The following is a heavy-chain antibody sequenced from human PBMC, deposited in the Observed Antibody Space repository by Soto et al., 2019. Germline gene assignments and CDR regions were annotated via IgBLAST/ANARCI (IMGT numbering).Heavy chain of an antibody. V-gene: IGHV4-30-4*01. CDR2: IFYSGTT. J-gene: IGHJ6*02. CDR3: ARALWVEPELYYHRMDV. D-gene: IGHD1-1*01. Sequence: PSETLSLTCTVSGDSISSADYYWSWIRQTPGKGLEWIGHIFYSGTTYYNPSLKSRLTISVDTSKNHFSLRLTSVTAADTAVYYCARALWVEPELYYHRMDVWGQGKTVT. CDR1: GDSISSADYY.